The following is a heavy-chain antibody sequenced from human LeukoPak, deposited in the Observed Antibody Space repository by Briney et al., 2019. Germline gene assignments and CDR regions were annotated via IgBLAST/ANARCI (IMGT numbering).Heavy chain of an antibody. V-gene: IGHV3-7*01. Sequence: GGSLRLSCAASGFTFSYYWMSWVRQAPGKGLEWVANIREDGSENYYVDSLRGRFSISRDNAKNSLYLQMNSLRAEDTAVYYCAKDQQWLVNFIDYWGQGALVTVSS. CDR2: IREDGSEN. CDR1: GFTFSYYW. CDR3: AKDQQWLVNFIDY. J-gene: IGHJ4*02. D-gene: IGHD6-19*01.